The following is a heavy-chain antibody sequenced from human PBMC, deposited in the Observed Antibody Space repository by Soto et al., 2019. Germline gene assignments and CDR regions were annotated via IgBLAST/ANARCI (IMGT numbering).Heavy chain of an antibody. V-gene: IGHV1-2*04. CDR3: ACPLASNYVWGSYVVEQDAFDI. Sequence: ASVKVSCKASGYTFTGYYMHWVRQAPGQGLEWMGWINPNSGGTNYAQKFQGWVTMTRDTSISTAYMELSRLRSEDTAVYYCACPLASNYVWGSYVVEQDAFDIWGQGTMVTVSS. D-gene: IGHD3-16*01. CDR2: INPNSGGT. J-gene: IGHJ3*02. CDR1: GYTFTGYY.